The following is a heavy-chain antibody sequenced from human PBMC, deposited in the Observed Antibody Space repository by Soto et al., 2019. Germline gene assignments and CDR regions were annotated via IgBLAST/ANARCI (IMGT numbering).Heavy chain of an antibody. CDR2: IIPVFGSA. D-gene: IGHD6-13*01. CDR1: GGTFSSYF. J-gene: IGHJ6*02. Sequence: QVQLVQSGAEVKKAGSSVKVSCKVSGGTFSSYFINWVRQAPGPGLEWVGGIIPVFGSASFAEKFQGRVTITADESTSTAYMELSSLRSDDTAVYYCARETPSAAAAYFFYGLDVWGQGTTVTVPS. V-gene: IGHV1-69*01. CDR3: ARETPSAAAAYFFYGLDV.